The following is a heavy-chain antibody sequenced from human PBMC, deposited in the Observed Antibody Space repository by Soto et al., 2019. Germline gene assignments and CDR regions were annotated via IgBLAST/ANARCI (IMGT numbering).Heavy chain of an antibody. V-gene: IGHV4-34*01. J-gene: IGHJ4*02. CDR2: INHSGST. Sequence: QVQLQQWGAGLLKPSETLSLTCAVYGGSFSGYYWSWIRQPPGKGLEWIGEINHSGSTNYNPSLKSRVTISVDTSKNQFSLKLSSVTSADTAVYYCAVYGDYALWDYWGQGTLVTVSS. CDR1: GGSFSGYY. CDR3: AVYGDYALWDY. D-gene: IGHD4-17*01.